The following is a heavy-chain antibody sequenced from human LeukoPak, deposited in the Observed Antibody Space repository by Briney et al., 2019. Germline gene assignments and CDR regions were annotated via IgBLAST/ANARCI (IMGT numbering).Heavy chain of an antibody. D-gene: IGHD4-17*01. Sequence: PGRSLRLSCAASGFTFDDYAMHWVRQAPGKGLEWVSGISWNSGSIGYADSVKGRFTISRDNAKNSLYLQMNSLRAEDTALYYCAKGATVTHISDFDYWGQGTLVTVSS. CDR2: ISWNSGSI. CDR1: GFTFDDYA. J-gene: IGHJ4*02. V-gene: IGHV3-9*01. CDR3: AKGATVTHISDFDY.